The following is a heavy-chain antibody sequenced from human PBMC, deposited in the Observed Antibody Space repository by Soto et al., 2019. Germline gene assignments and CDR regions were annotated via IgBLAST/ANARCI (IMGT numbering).Heavy chain of an antibody. D-gene: IGHD6-19*01. Sequence: QVTLKESGPVLVKPTETLTLRCTVSGLSITDSEMGVSWIRQPPGQPLEWLAHIDSSGEKAYRTFLKGRLAGAKDTAKSQIVLTMTNMDPADTATYYCARRHLAVAVSPWFDPWGQGIPVTVSS. CDR2: IDSSGEK. V-gene: IGHV2-26*01. CDR3: ARRHLAVAVSPWFDP. J-gene: IGHJ5*02. CDR1: GLSITDSEMG.